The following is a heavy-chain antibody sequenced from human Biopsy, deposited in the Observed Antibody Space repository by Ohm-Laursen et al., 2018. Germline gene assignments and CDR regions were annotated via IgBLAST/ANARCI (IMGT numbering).Heavy chain of an antibody. D-gene: IGHD3-22*01. J-gene: IGHJ5*02. CDR2: IFYSANT. Sequence: SDTLSLTCIVSGVSINGGRYYWNWIRHHPGKGLEWIGNIFYSANTYYNPSLKNLITISGDTSKNQFSLKLNSVTAADTAVYYCARGDYFDSNGYFWFDPWGQGTLVTVSS. V-gene: IGHV4-31*01. CDR3: ARGDYFDSNGYFWFDP. CDR1: GVSINGGRYY.